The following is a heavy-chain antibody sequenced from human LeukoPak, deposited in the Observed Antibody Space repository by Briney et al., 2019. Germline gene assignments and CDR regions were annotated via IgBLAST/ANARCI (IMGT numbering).Heavy chain of an antibody. CDR3: AKGKVYSGYDWGYYFDY. CDR1: GFTFSSYA. CDR2: ISGSGGST. V-gene: IGHV3-23*01. J-gene: IGHJ4*02. Sequence: GGSLRLSCAASGFTFSSYAMSWVRQAPGKGLEWVSAISGSGGSTYYADSVKGRFTISRDNSKNTLYLQMNSLRAEDTAVYYCAKGKVYSGYDWGYYFDYWGQGTLVTVSS. D-gene: IGHD5-12*01.